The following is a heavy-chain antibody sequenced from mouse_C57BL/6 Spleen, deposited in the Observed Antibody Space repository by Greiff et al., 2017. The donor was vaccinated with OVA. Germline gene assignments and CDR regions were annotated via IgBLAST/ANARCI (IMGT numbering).Heavy chain of an antibody. CDR3: ARRHYSNYDWYFDV. Sequence: EVKLMESGGGLVKPGGSLKLSCAASGFTFSSYAMSWVRQTPEKRLEWVATISDGGSYTYYPDNVKGRFTISRDHAKNNLYLQMSHLKSDDTAMYYCARRHYSNYDWYFDVWGTGTTVTGSS. D-gene: IGHD2-5*01. V-gene: IGHV5-4*03. J-gene: IGHJ1*03. CDR1: GFTFSSYA. CDR2: ISDGGSYT.